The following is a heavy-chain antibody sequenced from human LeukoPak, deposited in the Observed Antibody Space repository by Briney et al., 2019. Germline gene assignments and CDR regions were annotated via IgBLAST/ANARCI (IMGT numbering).Heavy chain of an antibody. CDR3: ARTLARLYYYGSGSFNWFDP. V-gene: IGHV4-34*01. D-gene: IGHD3-10*01. CDR2: INHSGST. CDR1: GGSFSGYY. Sequence: SETLSLTCAVYGGSFSGYYWSWIRQPPGKGLEWIGEINHSGSTNYNPSLKSRVTISVDTSKNQFSLKLSSVTAADTAVHYCARTLARLYYYGSGSFNWFDPWGQGTLVTVSS. J-gene: IGHJ5*02.